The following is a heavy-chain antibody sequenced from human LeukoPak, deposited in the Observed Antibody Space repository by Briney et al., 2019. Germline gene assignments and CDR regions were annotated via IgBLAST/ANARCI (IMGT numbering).Heavy chain of an antibody. CDR1: GYTFTIYA. D-gene: IGHD2-21*02. V-gene: IGHV7-4-1*02. CDR3: ARTYCAGDCYSTPMGGYYYYGMDV. Sequence: ASVTVSCTASGYTFTIYAMNWVRQAPGQGLEWMGWININTGNPTYAQGFTGRLVFSLDTSVSTAYLQISSLEAEDTAVYYCARTYCAGDCYSTPMGGYYYYGMDVWGQGTTVTVSS. CDR2: ININTGNP. J-gene: IGHJ6*02.